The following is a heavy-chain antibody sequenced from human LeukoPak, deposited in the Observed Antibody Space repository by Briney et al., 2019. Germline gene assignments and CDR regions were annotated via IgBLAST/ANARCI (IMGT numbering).Heavy chain of an antibody. Sequence: ASVKVSCKASGYTFTSYGFTWVRQAPGQGLEWMGWISAYNGNTNYAQKFQGRVTMTTDTSTSTAYMELRSLRSDDTAVYYCARLYTSSSSPSPLYFYYMDVWGKGTTVTVSS. D-gene: IGHD6-6*01. CDR3: ARLYTSSSSPSPLYFYYMDV. V-gene: IGHV1-18*01. CDR1: GYTFTSYG. J-gene: IGHJ6*03. CDR2: ISAYNGNT.